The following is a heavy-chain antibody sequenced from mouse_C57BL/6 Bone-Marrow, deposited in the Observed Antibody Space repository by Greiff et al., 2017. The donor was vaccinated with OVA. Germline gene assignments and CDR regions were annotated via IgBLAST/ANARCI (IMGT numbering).Heavy chain of an antibody. J-gene: IGHJ3*01. D-gene: IGHD1-1*01. CDR3: VRDGGNYYGSRTWFAY. CDR1: GFTFNTYA. Sequence: DVQLQESGGGLVQPKGSLKLSCAASGFTFNTYAMHWVRQAPGKGLEWVARIRSKSSNYATYYADSVKDRFTISRDDSQSMLYLQMNNLKTEDTAMYYCVRDGGNYYGSRTWFAYWGQGTLVTVSA. CDR2: IRSKSSNYAT. V-gene: IGHV10-3*01.